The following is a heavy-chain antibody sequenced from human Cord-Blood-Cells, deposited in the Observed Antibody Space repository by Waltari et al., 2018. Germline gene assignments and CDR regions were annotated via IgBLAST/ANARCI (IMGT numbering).Heavy chain of an antibody. CDR3: ARDKGHCSGGSCYYDY. CDR2: IIPILGIA. CDR1: GGTFSSSA. J-gene: IGHJ4*02. D-gene: IGHD2-15*01. Sequence: QVQLVQSGAEVKKPGSSVKVSCKASGGTFSSSAISSVRQAPGQGLEWMGGIIPILGIANYAQKFQGRVTITADKSTSTAYMELSSLRSEDTAVYYCARDKGHCSGGSCYYDYWGQGTLVTVSS. V-gene: IGHV1-69*10.